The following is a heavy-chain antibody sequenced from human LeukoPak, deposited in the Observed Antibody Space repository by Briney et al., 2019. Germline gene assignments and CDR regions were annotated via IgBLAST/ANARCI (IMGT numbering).Heavy chain of an antibody. CDR1: GFTFSSYA. Sequence: GSLRLSCAASGFTFSSYAMHWVRQAPGKGLEGVAVISYDGSNKYYADSVKGRFTISRDNSKNTLYLQMNSLRAEDTAVYYCARGLGSMAAAGNNWFDPWGQGTLVTVSS. CDR3: ARGLGSMAAAGNNWFDP. J-gene: IGHJ5*02. CDR2: ISYDGSNK. V-gene: IGHV3-30*04. D-gene: IGHD6-13*01.